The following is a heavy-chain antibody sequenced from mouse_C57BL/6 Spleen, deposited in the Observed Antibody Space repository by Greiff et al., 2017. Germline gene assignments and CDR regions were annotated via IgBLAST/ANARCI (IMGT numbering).Heavy chain of an antibody. CDR2: IDPENGDT. V-gene: IGHV14-4*01. CDR1: GFNIKDDY. J-gene: IGHJ2*01. D-gene: IGHD1-1*01. CDR3: TGITTVVARRGY. Sequence: EVQLQQSGAELVRPGASVKLSCTASGFNIKDDYMHWVKQRPEQGLEWIGWIDPENGDTEYASKFQGKATITADTSSNTAYLQLSSLTSEDTAVYYCTGITTVVARRGYWGQGTTLAVAS.